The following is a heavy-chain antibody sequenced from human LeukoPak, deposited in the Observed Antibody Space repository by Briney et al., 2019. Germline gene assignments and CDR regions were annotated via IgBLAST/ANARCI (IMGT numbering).Heavy chain of an antibody. CDR3: ARNGLTTGAKSYYYYMDV. V-gene: IGHV1-18*01. D-gene: IGHD1-1*01. Sequence: ASVKVSCKASGYTFTSYGISWVRQAPGQGLEWMGWISAYNGNTNYAQKHQGRVTMTTDTSTSTAYMELRSLRSDDTAVYYCARNGLTTGAKSYYYYMDVWGKGTTVTVSS. CDR2: ISAYNGNT. CDR1: GYTFTSYG. J-gene: IGHJ6*03.